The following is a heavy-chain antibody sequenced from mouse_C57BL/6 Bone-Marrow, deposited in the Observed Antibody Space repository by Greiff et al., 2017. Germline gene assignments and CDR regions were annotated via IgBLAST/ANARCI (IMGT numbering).Heavy chain of an antibody. Sequence: DVQLVESGGGLVQPGGSLKLSCAASGFTFSDYGMAWVRQAPRKGPEWVAFISNLAYSIYYADTVTGRFTISRENATNTLYLEMSSLRSEDTAMYYCARGDYDSWYFDVWGTGTTVTVSS. CDR3: ARGDYDSWYFDV. CDR2: ISNLAYSI. J-gene: IGHJ1*03. V-gene: IGHV5-15*01. D-gene: IGHD2-4*01. CDR1: GFTFSDYG.